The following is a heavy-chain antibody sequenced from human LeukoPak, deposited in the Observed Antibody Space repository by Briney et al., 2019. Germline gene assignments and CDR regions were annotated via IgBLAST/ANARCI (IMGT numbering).Heavy chain of an antibody. CDR3: SRDRDSGSIDY. Sequence: PGGSLRLSCAASGFTFSSYSMNWVRQAPGKGLEWVSSISSSSSYIYYADSVKGRFTISRDNAKNSLYLQMNSLRAEDMDVYYCSRDRDSGSIDYLGQGTLVTVSS. V-gene: IGHV3-21*01. CDR2: ISSSSSYI. D-gene: IGHD1-26*01. J-gene: IGHJ4*02. CDR1: GFTFSSYS.